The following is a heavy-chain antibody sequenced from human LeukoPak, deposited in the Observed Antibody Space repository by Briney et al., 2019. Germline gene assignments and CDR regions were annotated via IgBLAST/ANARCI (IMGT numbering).Heavy chain of an antibody. J-gene: IGHJ4*02. D-gene: IGHD4/OR15-4a*01. CDR2: ISGSGDST. V-gene: IGHV3-23*01. Sequence: GGSLRLSCAASGFTFSNYCVTWVRQAPGKALEWVSSISGSGDSTYYADSVKGRFTISRDNSKNTLYLQMNSLRVEDTAIYYCAKYGAPGWSGYLDYWGQGTLDTVSS. CDR3: AKYGAPGWSGYLDY. CDR1: GFTFSNYC.